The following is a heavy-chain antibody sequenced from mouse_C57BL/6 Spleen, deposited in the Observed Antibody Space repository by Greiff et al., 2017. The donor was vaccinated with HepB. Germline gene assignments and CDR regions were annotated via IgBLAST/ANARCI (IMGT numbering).Heavy chain of an antibody. Sequence: QVQLQQSGPELVKPGASVKISCKASGYAFSSSWMNWVKQRPGKGLEWIGRIYPGDGDTNYNGKFKGKATLTADKSSSTAYMQLSSLTSEDSAVYFCARLSTMVTTYYAMDYWGQGTSVTVSS. CDR3: ARLSTMVTTYYAMDY. CDR1: GYAFSSSW. CDR2: IYPGDGDT. D-gene: IGHD2-2*01. V-gene: IGHV1-82*01. J-gene: IGHJ4*01.